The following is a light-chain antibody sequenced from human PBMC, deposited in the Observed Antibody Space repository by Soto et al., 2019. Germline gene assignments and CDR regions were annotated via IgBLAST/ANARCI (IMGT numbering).Light chain of an antibody. J-gene: IGLJ1*01. V-gene: IGLV2-14*01. CDR3: GSYTTSTTYV. CDR2: DVS. CDR1: SIDIDAYNY. Sequence: QSALPQPASVSGSPGKPITISCTGTSIDIDAYNYVSWYQQHPGKAPKLMIYDVSNRPSGISNRFSGSKSGNTASLTISGLQAEDEADYYCGSYTTSTTYVFGTGTKVTVL.